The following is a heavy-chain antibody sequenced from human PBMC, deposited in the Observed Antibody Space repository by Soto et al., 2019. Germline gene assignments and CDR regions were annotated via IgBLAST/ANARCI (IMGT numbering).Heavy chain of an antibody. V-gene: IGHV6-1*01. D-gene: IGHD6-13*01. J-gene: IGHJ4*03. CDR1: GDSVSGNSAA. CDR3: ARGVQASGLGY. CDR2: TYYRSEWFY. Sequence: SQTLSLTCAISGDSVSGNSAAWNWIRQSPSRGLEWLGRTYYRSEWFYDYGLSVRGRLTISPDTRKNQFSLQLSSVTPEDSAVYYCARGVQASGLGYWGQGIMVTVSS.